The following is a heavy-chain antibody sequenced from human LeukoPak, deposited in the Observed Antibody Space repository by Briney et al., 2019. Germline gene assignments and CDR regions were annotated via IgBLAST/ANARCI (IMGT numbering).Heavy chain of an antibody. V-gene: IGHV4-59*01. D-gene: IGHD3-9*01. J-gene: IGHJ3*02. Sequence: PSETLSLTCTVSGGSISPYYWSWIRQPPGKGLEWIVYIFHTGSGSTSHNPSLKSRVTISVDTSQNQFSLKLSSVTAADTAVYYWGRTQLRYFDWFGTFPGAFDIWGQGTMVTVSS. CDR2: IFHTGSGST. CDR1: GGSISPYY. CDR3: GRTQLRYFDWFGTFPGAFDI.